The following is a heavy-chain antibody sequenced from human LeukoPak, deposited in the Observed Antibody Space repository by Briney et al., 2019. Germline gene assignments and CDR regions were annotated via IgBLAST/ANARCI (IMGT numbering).Heavy chain of an antibody. D-gene: IGHD3-10*01. J-gene: IGHJ6*02. CDR2: ISAYNGNT. Sequence: VASVKVSCKASGNTFTSYGISWVRQAPGQGLEWMGWISAYNGNTNYAQKLQGRVTMTTDTSTSTAYMELRSLRSDDTAVYYCARKAEMVRGVTGYYYYYYGMDVWGQGTTVTVSS. CDR3: ARKAEMVRGVTGYYYYYYGMDV. V-gene: IGHV1-18*01. CDR1: GNTFTSYG.